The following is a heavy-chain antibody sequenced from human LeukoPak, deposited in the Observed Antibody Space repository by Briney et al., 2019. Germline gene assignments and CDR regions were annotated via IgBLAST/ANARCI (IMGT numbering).Heavy chain of an antibody. V-gene: IGHV3-9*01. CDR1: GFTFDDYA. J-gene: IGHJ3*02. Sequence: GGSLRLSCAASGFTFDDYAMHWVRQAPGKGLEWVSGISWNSGSIGYADSVKGRFTISRDNAKNSLYLQMNSLRAEDTALYYCARADTIPIWGQGTMVTVSS. CDR3: ARADTIPI. D-gene: IGHD3-9*01. CDR2: ISWNSGSI.